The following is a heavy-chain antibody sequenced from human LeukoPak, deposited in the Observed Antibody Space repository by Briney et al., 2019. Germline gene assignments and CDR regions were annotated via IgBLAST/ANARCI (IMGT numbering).Heavy chain of an antibody. Sequence: GGSLRLSCAASGFTVSSSFMTWVRQAPGKGLEWVSVIYSGGDTYYTDSVKGRFTISRDNSKNSLYLQMNSLRAEDTALYYCAKGSVGITQTGGAFDIWGQGTMVTVSS. CDR2: IYSGGDT. J-gene: IGHJ3*02. V-gene: IGHV3-53*05. D-gene: IGHD3-10*01. CDR1: GFTVSSSF. CDR3: AKGSVGITQTGGAFDI.